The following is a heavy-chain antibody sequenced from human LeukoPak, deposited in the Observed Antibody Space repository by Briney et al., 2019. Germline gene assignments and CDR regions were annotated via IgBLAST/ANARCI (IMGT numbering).Heavy chain of an antibody. D-gene: IGHD4-17*01. Sequence: GGSLRLSCAPSGVIFNNFAFHWVRQAPGKGLEWIAAVSYDGSNKYYADSVRGRLTISRDNSKNTLYLQMNSLRAEDTAVYYCTRAGRADGDYHYFDYWGQGTLVTVSS. J-gene: IGHJ4*02. CDR1: GVIFNNFA. V-gene: IGHV3-30-3*01. CDR2: VSYDGSNK. CDR3: TRAGRADGDYHYFDY.